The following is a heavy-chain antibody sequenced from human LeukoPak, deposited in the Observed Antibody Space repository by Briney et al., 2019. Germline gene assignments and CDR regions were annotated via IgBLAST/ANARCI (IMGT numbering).Heavy chain of an antibody. CDR3: AKVYVVTAMTGYFDL. V-gene: IGHV3-9*01. CDR2: ISWNSGSI. D-gene: IGHD2-21*02. J-gene: IGHJ2*01. CDR1: GFTFDDYA. Sequence: GGSLRLSCAASGFTFDDYAMHWVRQAPGKGLEWVSGISWNSGSIGYADSVKGRFTISRDNAKNSLYLQMNSLRAEDTALYYCAKVYVVTAMTGYFDLWGRGTLVTVSS.